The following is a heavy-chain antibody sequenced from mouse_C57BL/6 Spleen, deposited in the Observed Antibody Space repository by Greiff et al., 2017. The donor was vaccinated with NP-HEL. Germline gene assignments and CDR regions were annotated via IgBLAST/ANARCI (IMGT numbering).Heavy chain of an antibody. CDR2: TNPTNGRT. D-gene: IGHD1-1*01. CDR1: GYTFTSYW. Sequence: QVQLQQPGAELVKAGASVKMSCKASGYTFTSYWMHWVKQRLGQGLEWFAETNPTNGRTYYNEKFKSKATLTVDKSSSTAYMLLSGPTFEDSSVYDCSRRKKKVATDLDYWGQGTTLTVSA. J-gene: IGHJ2*01. CDR3: SRRKKKVATDLDY. V-gene: IGHV1S81*02.